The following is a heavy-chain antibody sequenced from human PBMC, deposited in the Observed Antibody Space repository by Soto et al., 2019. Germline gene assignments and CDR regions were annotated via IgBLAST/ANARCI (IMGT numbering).Heavy chain of an antibody. Sequence: TLSLTCTVSGGSISSGGYYWSWIRQHPGKGLEWIGYIYYSGSTYYNPSLKSRVTISVDTSKNQFSLKLSSVTAADTAVYYWAREGVPLGSSWFDCWGQGTLVTVSS. CDR1: GGSISSGGYY. J-gene: IGHJ5*01. D-gene: IGHD2-8*01. V-gene: IGHV4-31*03. CDR3: AREGVPLGSSWFDC. CDR2: IYYSGST.